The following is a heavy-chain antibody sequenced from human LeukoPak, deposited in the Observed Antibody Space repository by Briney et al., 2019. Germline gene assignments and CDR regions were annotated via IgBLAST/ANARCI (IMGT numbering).Heavy chain of an antibody. D-gene: IGHD7-27*01. CDR2: YASGST. CDR3: ATGDHSFDN. Sequence: SETLSLTCSVSGAPLTPYYWNWVRQPPGKGLEWIGRYASGSTTHNPSLTSQFTMSIDTSKNQISLKLTSVTAADTAVYYCATGDHSFDNWGQGTLVTVTP. J-gene: IGHJ4*02. V-gene: IGHV4-4*07. CDR1: GAPLTPYY.